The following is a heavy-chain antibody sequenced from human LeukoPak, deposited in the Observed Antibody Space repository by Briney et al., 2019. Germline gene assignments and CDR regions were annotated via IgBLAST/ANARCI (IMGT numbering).Heavy chain of an antibody. CDR3: ARQTGSGLFILP. CDR1: GVSISSSNSY. D-gene: IGHD3/OR15-3a*01. J-gene: IGHJ4*02. Sequence: SETLSLACTVSGVSISSSNSYWDWIRQPPGKGLEWIGSIYYSGNTYYNASLKSQVSISIDTSKNQFSLRLTSVTAADTAVYYCARQTGSGLFILPGGQGTLVTVSS. CDR2: IYYSGNT. V-gene: IGHV4-39*01.